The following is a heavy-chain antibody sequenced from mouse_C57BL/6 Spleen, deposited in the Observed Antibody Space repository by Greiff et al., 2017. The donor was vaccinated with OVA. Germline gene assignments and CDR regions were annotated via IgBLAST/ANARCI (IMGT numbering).Heavy chain of an antibody. CDR2: IHPNSGST. V-gene: IGHV1-64*01. Sequence: VQLQQPGAELVKPGASVKLSCKASGYTFTSYWMHWVKQRPGQGLEWIGMIHPNSGSTNYNEKFKSKATLTVDKSSSTAYKQLSSLTSEDSAVYYCAREVRSYFDYWGKGTTLTVSS. J-gene: IGHJ2*01. CDR1: GYTFTSYW. CDR3: AREVRSYFDY.